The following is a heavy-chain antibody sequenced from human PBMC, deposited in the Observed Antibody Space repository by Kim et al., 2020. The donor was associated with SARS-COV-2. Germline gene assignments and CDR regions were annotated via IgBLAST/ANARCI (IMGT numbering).Heavy chain of an antibody. CDR3: ARPFGDSFDS. J-gene: IGHJ4*02. D-gene: IGHD4-17*01. Sequence: ASVKVSCKASGYTFTTPGIAWVRQAPGQGLEWMGWISTNNGKTNYAQKLQGRVTMTRDTSTSTAFLELRNLRSDDTAVYYCARPFGDSFDSWGQGTLVTV. CDR2: ISTNNGKT. V-gene: IGHV1-18*01. CDR1: GYTFTTPG.